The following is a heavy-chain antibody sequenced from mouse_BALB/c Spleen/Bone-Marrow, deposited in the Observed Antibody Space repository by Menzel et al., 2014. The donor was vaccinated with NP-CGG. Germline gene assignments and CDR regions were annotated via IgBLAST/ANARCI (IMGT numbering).Heavy chain of an antibody. CDR3: ARSTMITEGFAY. CDR2: IWAGGST. J-gene: IGHJ3*01. Sequence: VKLVESGPGLVAPSQSLSITRTVSGFSLTSYGVHWVRQPPGRGLEWLGVIWAGGSTNYNSALMSRLSISKDNSKSQVFLKMNSLQTDDTAMYYCARSTMITEGFAYWGQGTLVTVSA. CDR1: GFSLTSYG. D-gene: IGHD2-4*01. V-gene: IGHV2-9*02.